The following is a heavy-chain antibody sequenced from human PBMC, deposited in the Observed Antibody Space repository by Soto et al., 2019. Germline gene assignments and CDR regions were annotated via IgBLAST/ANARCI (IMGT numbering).Heavy chain of an antibody. CDR1: GFTFSSYG. CDR3: ARDRVAARPGWFDP. D-gene: IGHD6-6*01. V-gene: IGHV3-30*03. CDR2: ISYDGSNK. J-gene: IGHJ5*02. Sequence: GGSLRLSCAASGFTFSSYGMHWVRQAPGKGLEWVAVISYDGSNKYYADSVKGRFTISRDNSKNTLFLQMNSLRADDTAVYYCARDRVAARPGWFDPWGQGTLVTVSS.